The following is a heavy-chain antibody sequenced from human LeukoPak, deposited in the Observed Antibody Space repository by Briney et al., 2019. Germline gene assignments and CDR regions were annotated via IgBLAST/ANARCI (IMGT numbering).Heavy chain of an antibody. Sequence: SETLSLTCAVSGGSISSGGYFWSWIRQPPGKGLEWIGYISYSGSTYYNPSLKSRVTISVDTSKNQFSLKLSSVTAADTAVYYCARVDRYDIYFDYWGQGTLVTVSS. V-gene: IGHV4-30-4*07. CDR1: GGSISSGGYF. CDR3: ARVDRYDIYFDY. D-gene: IGHD3-9*01. J-gene: IGHJ4*02. CDR2: ISYSGST.